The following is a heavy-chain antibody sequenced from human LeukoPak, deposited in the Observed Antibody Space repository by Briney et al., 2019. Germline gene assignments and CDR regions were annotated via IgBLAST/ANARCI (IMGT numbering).Heavy chain of an antibody. CDR1: GYTFTSFD. D-gene: IGHD6-19*01. CDR2: MNPNSGNT. J-gene: IGHJ4*02. V-gene: IGHV1-8*03. Sequence: ASVKVSCKASGYTFTSFDINWVRQATGQGLEWMGWMNPNSGNTGYAQKFQGRVTITRNTSISTAYMELSSLRSEDTAVYYCARVHSSGWYVDYWGQGTLVTVSS. CDR3: ARVHSSGWYVDY.